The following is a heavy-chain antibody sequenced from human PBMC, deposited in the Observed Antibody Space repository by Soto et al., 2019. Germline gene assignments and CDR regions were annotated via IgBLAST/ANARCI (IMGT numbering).Heavy chain of an antibody. CDR2: IYWDDDK. Sequence: QITLKESGPPLVQPTQTLTLTCTFSGFSLSTSGVGVGWIRQPPGKALEWLALIYWDDDKRYSPSLKSRLTHNKDTSKHQVVLTMTNMDPVDTATYYCARRALQLWPRGDYFDHWGQGTLVTVSS. D-gene: IGHD5-18*01. CDR3: ARRALQLWPRGDYFDH. J-gene: IGHJ4*02. V-gene: IGHV2-5*02. CDR1: GFSLSTSGVG.